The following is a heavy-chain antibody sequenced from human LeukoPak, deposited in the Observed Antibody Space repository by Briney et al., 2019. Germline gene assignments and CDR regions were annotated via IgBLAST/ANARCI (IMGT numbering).Heavy chain of an antibody. J-gene: IGHJ3*02. D-gene: IGHD3-22*01. CDR2: IYHSGST. CDR3: AREYYDSNKAPAFDI. Sequence: SETLSLTCTVSGYSISSGYYWGWIRQPPGKGLEWIGSIYHSGSTYYNPSLKSRVTISVDTSKNQFSLKLSSVTAADTAVYYCAREYYDSNKAPAFDIWGQGTMVTVSS. V-gene: IGHV4-38-2*02. CDR1: GYSISSGYY.